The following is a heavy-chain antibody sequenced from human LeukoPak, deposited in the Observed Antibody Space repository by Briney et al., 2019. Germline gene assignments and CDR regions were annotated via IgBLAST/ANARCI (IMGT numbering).Heavy chain of an antibody. J-gene: IGHJ4*02. CDR1: GGSISSSSYY. V-gene: IGHV4-39*07. D-gene: IGHD5-12*01. CDR2: INHSGST. Sequence: SETLSLTCPVSGGSISSSSYYWGWIRQPPGKGLEWIGEINHSGSTNYNPSLKSRVTISVDTSKNQFSLKLSSVTAADTAVYYCARLRRGYSPRAVPFDYRGQGTLVTVSS. CDR3: ARLRRGYSPRAVPFDY.